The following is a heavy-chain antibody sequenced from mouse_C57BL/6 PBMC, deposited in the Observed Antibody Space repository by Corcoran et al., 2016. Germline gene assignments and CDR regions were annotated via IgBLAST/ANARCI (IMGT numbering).Heavy chain of an antibody. V-gene: IGHV3-6*01. D-gene: IGHD1-1*01. CDR3: ARGDYGGYFDV. CDR1: GYSITSGYY. J-gene: IGHJ1*03. Sequence: DVQLQESGPGLVKPSQSLSLTCSVTGYSITSGYYWNWIRQFPGNKLEWMGYISYDGSNNYNPSLKNRISITRDTSKNQFFRKLNSVTTEDTATYYCARGDYGGYFDVWGTGTTVTVSS. CDR2: ISYDGSN.